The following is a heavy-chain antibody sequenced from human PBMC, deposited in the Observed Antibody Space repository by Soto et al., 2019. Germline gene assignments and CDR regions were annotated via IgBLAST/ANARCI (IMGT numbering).Heavy chain of an antibody. CDR3: ARAPSGGDYVMDV. CDR1: GFTFSSYG. J-gene: IGHJ6*02. CDR2: IWYDGSNK. V-gene: IGHV3-33*01. Sequence: GGSLRLSCAASGFTFSSYGMHWVRQAPGKGLEWVAVIWYDGSNKYYADSVKGRFTISRDNSKNTLYLQMNSLRAEDTAVYYCARAPSGGDYVMDVWGQGTTVTVSS. D-gene: IGHD3-10*01.